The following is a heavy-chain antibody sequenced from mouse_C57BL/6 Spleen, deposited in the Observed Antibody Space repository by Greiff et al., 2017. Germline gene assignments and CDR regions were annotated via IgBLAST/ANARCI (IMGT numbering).Heavy chain of an antibody. J-gene: IGHJ4*01. V-gene: IGHV1-59*01. CDR2: IDPSDSYT. CDR1: GYTFTSYW. CDR3: ARGYSKDAMDY. Sequence: VQLQQPGAELVRPGTSVKLSCKASGYTFTSYWMHWVKQRPGQGLEWIGVIDPSDSYTNYNQKFKGKATLTVDTSSSTAYMQLSSLTSEDSAVYYCARGYSKDAMDYWGQGTSVTVSS. D-gene: IGHD2-5*01.